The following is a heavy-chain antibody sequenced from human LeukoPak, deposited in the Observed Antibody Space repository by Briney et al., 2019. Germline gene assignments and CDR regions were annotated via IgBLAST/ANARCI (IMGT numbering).Heavy chain of an antibody. Sequence: SETLSLTCAVSGGSISTNNWWSWVRQPPGKGLEWIGEIYHSGSTDYNPSLKSRVTISVDKSKNQFSLKLSSVTAADTAVYYCASVQEPWGPDYWGQGTLVTVSS. D-gene: IGHD1-1*01. J-gene: IGHJ4*02. CDR3: ASVQEPWGPDY. V-gene: IGHV4-4*02. CDR2: IYHSGST. CDR1: GGSISTNNW.